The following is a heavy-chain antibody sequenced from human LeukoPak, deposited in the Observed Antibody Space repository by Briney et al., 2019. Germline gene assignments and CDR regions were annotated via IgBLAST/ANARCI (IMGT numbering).Heavy chain of an antibody. CDR3: ARDPTKLRFDC. J-gene: IGHJ4*01. CDR1: GFNVSSSY. D-gene: IGHD5-24*01. V-gene: IGHV3-53*01. CDR2: IYGPGGT. Sequence: GGSLRLSCAVSGFNVSSSYMNWVRQAPGKGLEWVSVIYGPGGTYYADSVKGRFTISGDMSKNAVYLQMNSLKADDTAVYYCARDPTKLRFDCWGQGTLVTVSS.